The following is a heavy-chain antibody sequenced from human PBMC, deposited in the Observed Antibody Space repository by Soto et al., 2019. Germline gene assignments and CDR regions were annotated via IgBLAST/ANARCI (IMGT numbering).Heavy chain of an antibody. CDR1: GGSISSGGYY. Sequence: PSETLSLTCTVSGGSISSGGYYWSWIRQHPGKGLEWIGYIYYSGSTCYNPSLKSRVTISVDTSKNQFSLKLSSVTAADTAVYYCARGFVPGYCSSTSCYEGFDYWGQGTLVTVSS. D-gene: IGHD2-2*01. J-gene: IGHJ4*02. CDR2: IYYSGST. CDR3: ARGFVPGYCSSTSCYEGFDY. V-gene: IGHV4-31*03.